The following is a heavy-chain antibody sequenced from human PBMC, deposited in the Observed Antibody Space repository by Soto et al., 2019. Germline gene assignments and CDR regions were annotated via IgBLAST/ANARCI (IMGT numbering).Heavy chain of an antibody. CDR1: GFTFPRYR. Sequence: PGGSRSLSCAASGFTFPRYRMNWVRQAPGKGLEWVSSISSTTNYIYYGDSMKGRFTISRDNAKNSLYLEMNSLRAEDTAVYYCARESEDLTSNFDYWGQGTLVTVSS. V-gene: IGHV3-21*06. J-gene: IGHJ4*02. CDR2: ISSTTNYI. CDR3: ARESEDLTSNFDY.